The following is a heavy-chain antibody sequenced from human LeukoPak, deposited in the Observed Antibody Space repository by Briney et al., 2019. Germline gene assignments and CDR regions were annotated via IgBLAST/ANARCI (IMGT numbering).Heavy chain of an antibody. Sequence: GGSLRLSCAASGFTFRGFLMSWVRQTPGKGLEWVANIKQDGSEKYYAGAVKGRFTISRDNTKNSLSLQMNSLTAEDTAVYYCARAGSNWNYVYWGQGTLVTVSS. CDR2: IKQDGSEK. J-gene: IGHJ4*02. CDR1: GFTFRGFL. CDR3: ARAGSNWNYVY. V-gene: IGHV3-7*01. D-gene: IGHD1-7*01.